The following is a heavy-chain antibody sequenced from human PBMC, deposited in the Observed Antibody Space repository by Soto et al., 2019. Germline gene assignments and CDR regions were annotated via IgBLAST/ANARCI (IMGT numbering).Heavy chain of an antibody. D-gene: IGHD3-22*01. V-gene: IGHV1-69*01. Sequence: QVQLVQSGAEVKKPGSAVKVSCKASGGTFSSYAISWVRQAPGQGLEWMGGIIPIFGTANYAQKFQGRVPITAEESTSTAYMELSSLKSEDTAVYYSSGGYRQRGPYDSSVHNCFDPWGQGTLVTVSS. CDR1: GGTFSSYA. J-gene: IGHJ5*02. CDR2: IIPIFGTA. CDR3: SGGYRQRGPYDSSVHNCFDP.